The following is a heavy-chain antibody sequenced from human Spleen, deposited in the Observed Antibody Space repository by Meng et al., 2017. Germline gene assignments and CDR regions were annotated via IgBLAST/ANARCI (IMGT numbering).Heavy chain of an antibody. CDR1: GYTFTSYG. V-gene: IGHV1-2*06. J-gene: IGHJ4*02. CDR3: ARDEDISAAGKLFGDY. Sequence: ASVKVSCKASGYTFTSYGINWVRQAPGQGLEWMGRIDPKSGDTHYAQRFQGRVTMTGDMSISTAYMELSGLRSDDTAMYYCARDEDISAAGKLFGDYWGQGTLVTVSS. D-gene: IGHD6-13*01. CDR2: IDPKSGDT.